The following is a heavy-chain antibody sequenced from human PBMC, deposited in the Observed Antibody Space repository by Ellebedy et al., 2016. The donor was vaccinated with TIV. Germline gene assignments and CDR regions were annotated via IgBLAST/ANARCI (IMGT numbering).Heavy chain of an antibody. CDR3: ARDACRTFSGGRCYSHYYGMDV. J-gene: IGHJ6*02. D-gene: IGHD2-15*01. Sequence: AASVKVSCKASGYTFISYTMHWVRQAPGQRLEWMGWINAGNGNTKYSKKFQGRVTITRDTSARTAYMELSSLKSEDTAVYYCARDACRTFSGGRCYSHYYGMDVWGQGTTVTVSS. V-gene: IGHV1-3*01. CDR2: INAGNGNT. CDR1: GYTFISYT.